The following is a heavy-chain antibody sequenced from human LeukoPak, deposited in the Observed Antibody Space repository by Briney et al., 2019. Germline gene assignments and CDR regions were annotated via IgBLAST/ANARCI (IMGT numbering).Heavy chain of an antibody. V-gene: IGHV4-59*12. CDR1: GGSISSYY. D-gene: IGHD3-22*01. J-gene: IGHJ4*02. CDR2: IYYSGSI. CDR3: ARSYDTSGYYYNFDY. Sequence: SETLSLTCTVSGGSISSYYWSWIRQPPGKGLEWVGYIYYSGSINDNPSLKSRVTMSLDTSKNQFSLNLRSMTAADTAVYYCARSYDTSGYYYNFDYWGQGTLVTVSS.